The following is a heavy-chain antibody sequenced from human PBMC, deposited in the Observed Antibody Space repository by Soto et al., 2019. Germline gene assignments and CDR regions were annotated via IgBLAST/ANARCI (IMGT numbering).Heavy chain of an antibody. J-gene: IGHJ4*02. CDR2: TRSTATSYSA. D-gene: IGHD4-17*01. Sequence: EVQLVESGGGLVQPGGSLRLSCAASGFIFSDHYMDWVRQAPGKGLEWVGRTRSTATSYSAEYAASVKGRFTISRDDSRNSLYLQLSSLKIEDTAVYYCARFAALTTGWGQGSLVTVSS. V-gene: IGHV3-72*01. CDR3: ARFAALTTG. CDR1: GFIFSDHY.